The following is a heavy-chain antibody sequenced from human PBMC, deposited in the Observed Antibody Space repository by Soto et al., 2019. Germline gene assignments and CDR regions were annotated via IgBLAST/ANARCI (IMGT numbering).Heavy chain of an antibody. V-gene: IGHV1-58*01. CDR3: ATGNRGQEEFDY. CDR1: GFTFISSA. CDR2: IVVGSGNT. D-gene: IGHD3-10*01. Sequence: QIQLVQSGPEVKRPGTSVKVSCKTSGFTFISSAVQWVRQARGQRLEWIGWIVVGSGNTNYAQKFQERVTITRDMSTDTAYMELSSLRSEDTAVYYCATGNRGQEEFDYWGQGTLVTVSS. J-gene: IGHJ4*02.